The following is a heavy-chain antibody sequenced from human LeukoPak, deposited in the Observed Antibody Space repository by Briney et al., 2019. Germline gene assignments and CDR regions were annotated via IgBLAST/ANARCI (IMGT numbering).Heavy chain of an antibody. D-gene: IGHD5-18*01. Sequence: GGSLRLSCAASGFSFSSYEMNWVRQAPGKGLEWVSWISTSGSTLNNADSVKGRFTVSRDNARNSLYLQMNSLRAEDTAVYYCARDGPGYSFDYWGQGTLVTVSS. CDR3: ARDGPGYSFDY. CDR1: GFSFSSYE. V-gene: IGHV3-48*03. J-gene: IGHJ4*02. CDR2: ISTSGSTL.